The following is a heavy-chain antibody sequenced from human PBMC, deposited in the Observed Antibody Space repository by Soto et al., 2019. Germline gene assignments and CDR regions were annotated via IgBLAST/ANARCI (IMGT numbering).Heavy chain of an antibody. CDR3: ARTTSSTFIYGMDV. J-gene: IGHJ6*02. D-gene: IGHD3-16*01. CDR2: IWYDGSNK. Sequence: GGSLRLSCAASGFTFSSYGMHWVRQAPGKGLEWVAVIWYDGSNKYYADSVKGRFTISRDNSKNTLYLQMNSLRAEDTAVYYCARTTSSTFIYGMDVWGQGATVTVSS. CDR1: GFTFSSYG. V-gene: IGHV3-33*01.